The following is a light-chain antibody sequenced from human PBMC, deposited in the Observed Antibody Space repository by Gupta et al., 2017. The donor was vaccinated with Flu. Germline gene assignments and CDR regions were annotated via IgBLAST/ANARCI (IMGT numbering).Light chain of an antibody. V-gene: IGLV2-11*01. CDR1: SSDVGAYNF. CDR2: DVS. Sequence: QSALTQPRSVSGSPGRSVTISCTGTSSDVGAYNFVSWYQQHPGKAPKLMIYDVSKRPSGVPDRFSGSKSGNTASLTISGLQAEDEADYYCCSYAGSDIYVVFGGGTKLTVL. J-gene: IGLJ2*01. CDR3: CSYAGSDIYVV.